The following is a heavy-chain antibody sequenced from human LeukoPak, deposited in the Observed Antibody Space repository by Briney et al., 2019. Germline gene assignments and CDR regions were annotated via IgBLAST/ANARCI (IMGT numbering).Heavy chain of an antibody. Sequence: SETLSLTCTVSGGSISSYYWSWIRQPPGKGLEWIGSIYYSGSTYYNPSLKSRVTISVDTSKNQFSLKLSSVTAADTAVYYCARDLHYYGSGSYEYWGQGTLVTVSS. J-gene: IGHJ4*02. CDR3: ARDLHYYGSGSYEY. CDR1: GGSISSYY. V-gene: IGHV4-39*07. D-gene: IGHD3-10*01. CDR2: IYYSGST.